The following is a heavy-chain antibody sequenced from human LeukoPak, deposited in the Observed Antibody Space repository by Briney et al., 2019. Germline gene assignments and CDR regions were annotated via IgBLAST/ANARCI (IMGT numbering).Heavy chain of an antibody. J-gene: IGHJ4*02. V-gene: IGHV3-64*01. CDR3: ARGGGSFYQLLYDY. D-gene: IGHD2-2*02. Sequence: PGGSLRLSCAASGFTFSSYAMHWVRQAPGKGLEYVSAISSNGGSTYYANSVKGRFTISRDNSKNTLYLQMGSLRAEDMAVYYCARGGGSFYQLLYDYWGQGTLVTVSS. CDR2: ISSNGGST. CDR1: GFTFSSYA.